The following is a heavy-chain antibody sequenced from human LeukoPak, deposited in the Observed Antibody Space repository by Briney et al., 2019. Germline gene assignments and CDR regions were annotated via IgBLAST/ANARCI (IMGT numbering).Heavy chain of an antibody. CDR1: GFTFSSYA. Sequence: GGSLRLSCAASGFTFSSYAMSWFRQAPGKGLEWVSAIGGSGVNTQNADSVEGRITISRDNPKNTLYLQMNSLRVEDSAMYYCAKHGGTTGTTRYFQNWGQGTLVTVSS. CDR3: AKHGGTTGTTRYFQN. D-gene: IGHD1-1*01. V-gene: IGHV3-23*01. J-gene: IGHJ1*01. CDR2: IGGSGVNT.